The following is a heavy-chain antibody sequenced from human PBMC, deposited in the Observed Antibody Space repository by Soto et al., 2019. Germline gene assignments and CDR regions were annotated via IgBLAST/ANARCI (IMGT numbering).Heavy chain of an antibody. J-gene: IGHJ6*02. CDR1: GFTFSSYA. CDR3: ARDSSSWSYYYYGMDV. V-gene: IGHV3-30-3*01. D-gene: IGHD6-13*01. CDR2: ISYDGSNK. Sequence: PGGSLSLSCAASGFTFSSYAMHWVRQAPGKGLEWVAVISYDGSNKYYADSVKGRFTISRDNSKNTLYLQMNSLRAEDTAVYYCARDSSSWSYYYYGMDVWGQGTTVTVSS.